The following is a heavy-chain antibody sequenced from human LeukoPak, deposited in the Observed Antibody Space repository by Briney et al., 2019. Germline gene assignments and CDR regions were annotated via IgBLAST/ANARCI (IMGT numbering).Heavy chain of an antibody. CDR1: GGSFSGYY. V-gene: IGHV4-34*01. CDR3: ARGRGYCSSTSCYRHNWFDP. CDR2: INHSGST. J-gene: IGHJ5*02. Sequence: PSETLSLTCAVYGGSFSGYYWSWIRQPPGKGLEWIGEINHSGSTNYNPSLKSRVTISVDTSKNQFSLKLSSVTAADTAVYYCARGRGYCSSTSCYRHNWFDPWGQGTLVTVSS. D-gene: IGHD2-2*01.